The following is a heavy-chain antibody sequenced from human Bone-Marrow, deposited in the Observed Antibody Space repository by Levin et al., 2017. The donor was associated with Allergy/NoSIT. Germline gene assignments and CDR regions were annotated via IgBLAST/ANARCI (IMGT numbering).Heavy chain of an antibody. D-gene: IGHD1-7*01. J-gene: IGHJ3*01. CDR3: ARGVLNWNYVLNL. Sequence: PGGSLRLSCAASGFTFSSYSMNWVRQAPGKGLEWVSSISSSSSYIYYADSVKGRFTISRDNAKNSLYLQMNSLRAEDTAVYYCARGVLNWNYVLNLWGQGTMVTVSS. CDR2: ISSSSSYI. CDR1: GFTFSSYS. V-gene: IGHV3-21*01.